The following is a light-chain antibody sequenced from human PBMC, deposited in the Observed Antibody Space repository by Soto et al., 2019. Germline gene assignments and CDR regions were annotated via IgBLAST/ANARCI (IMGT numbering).Light chain of an antibody. V-gene: IGLV1-44*01. CDR2: RNN. J-gene: IGLJ3*02. Sequence: QSVLTQPPSASGTPGQRVTISCSGSSSNIGSNTVNWYQQLPGTAPKLLIYRNNQRPSGVPDRFSGSKSGTSASLAISGLQSEDEADYYCFSYAGNNNWVFGGGTKLTVL. CDR3: FSYAGNNNWV. CDR1: SSNIGSNT.